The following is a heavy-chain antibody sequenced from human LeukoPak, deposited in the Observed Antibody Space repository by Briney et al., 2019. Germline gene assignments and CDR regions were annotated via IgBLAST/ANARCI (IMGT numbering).Heavy chain of an antibody. CDR2: ISWNSGSI. Sequence: PSGGSLRLSCAASGFTFDDYAMHWVRQAPGKGLEWVSGISWNSGSIGYADSVKGRFTISRDNAKNSLYLQMNSLRAEDTALYYCAKESMIVVEMGYYYYMDVWGKGTTVTVSS. CDR3: AKESMIVVEMGYYYYMDV. V-gene: IGHV3-9*01. D-gene: IGHD3-22*01. CDR1: GFTFDDYA. J-gene: IGHJ6*03.